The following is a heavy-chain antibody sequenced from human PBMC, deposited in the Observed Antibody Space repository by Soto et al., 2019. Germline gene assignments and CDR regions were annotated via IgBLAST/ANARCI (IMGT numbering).Heavy chain of an antibody. D-gene: IGHD6-19*01. CDR3: ARDSKDGCNSGLDFDY. V-gene: IGHV4-61*01. CDR2: IYYIGST. J-gene: IGHJ4*02. CDR1: GGSVSSGSYY. Sequence: SETLSLTGTVSGGSVSSGSYYWSWIRQPPGKGLEWIGYIYYIGSTNYNPSLKSRVTISVDTSKNQFSLKLSSVTAADTAVYYYARDSKDGCNSGLDFDYPAQGTLVNVSS.